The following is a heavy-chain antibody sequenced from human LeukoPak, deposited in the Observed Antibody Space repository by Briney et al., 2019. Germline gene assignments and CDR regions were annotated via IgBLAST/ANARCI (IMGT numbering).Heavy chain of an antibody. Sequence: GGSLRLSCAASGFAFSNYWMSWVRQAPGKGLEWVANIKLDGSEKDYVDSVKGRFTISRDNAKNSLYLQMNSLRGDDTAVYYCATVAGDCSGGRCYLLRFDYWGQGTLVTVSS. CDR1: GFAFSNYW. J-gene: IGHJ4*02. D-gene: IGHD2-15*01. CDR3: ATVAGDCSGGRCYLLRFDY. V-gene: IGHV3-7*01. CDR2: IKLDGSEK.